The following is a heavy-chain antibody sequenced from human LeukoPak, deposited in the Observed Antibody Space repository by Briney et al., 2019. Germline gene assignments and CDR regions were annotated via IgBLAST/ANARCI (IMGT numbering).Heavy chain of an antibody. CDR2: INHSGST. D-gene: IGHD5-18*01. V-gene: IGHV4-34*01. CDR3: ARTRVHSYALFDY. Sequence: KTSETLSLTCAVYGGSFSGYYWSWIRQPPGKGLEWIGEINHSGSTNYNPSLKSRVTISVDTSKNQFSLKLSSVTAADTAVYYCARTRVHSYALFDYWGQGTLVTVSS. J-gene: IGHJ4*02. CDR1: GGSFSGYY.